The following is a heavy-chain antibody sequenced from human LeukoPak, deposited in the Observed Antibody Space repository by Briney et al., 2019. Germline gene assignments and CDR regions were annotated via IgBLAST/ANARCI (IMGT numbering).Heavy chain of an antibody. V-gene: IGHV3-48*03. CDR1: GLTFSSYE. J-gene: IGHJ6*03. D-gene: IGHD3-10*01. CDR2: ISSSGSTI. Sequence: GGSLRLSCAASGLTFSSYEMNWVRQAPGKGLEAVSYISSSGSTISYTDSVKGRFTISRDNAKNSLYLQMNSLRVEDTAVYYCATGSGSGYYMDVWGRGTTVTVSS. CDR3: ATGSGSGYYMDV.